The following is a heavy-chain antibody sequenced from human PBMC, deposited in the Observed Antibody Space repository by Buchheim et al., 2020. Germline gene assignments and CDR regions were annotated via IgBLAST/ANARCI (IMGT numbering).Heavy chain of an antibody. Sequence: EVQLVESGGGLVQPGGSLKLSCAASGFAFSGSTLYWVRQASGKGLEWIGLIRSKSNSYATAYGAAVKGRFTISRDDSKSTAYLQILSLKTDDTAVYYCSGHRDGSCPNCFSYYYYYYAKDVWGEGTT. D-gene: IGHD2-8*01. CDR2: IRSKSNSYAT. V-gene: IGHV3-73*01. CDR1: GFAFSGST. CDR3: SGHRDGSCPNCFSYYYYYYAKDV. J-gene: IGHJ6*02.